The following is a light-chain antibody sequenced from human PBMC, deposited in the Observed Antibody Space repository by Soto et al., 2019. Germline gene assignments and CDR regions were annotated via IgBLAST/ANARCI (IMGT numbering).Light chain of an antibody. J-gene: IGKJ2*01. Sequence: EIVMTQSPATLSVSPGERATLSCRASQSVSSNLAWYQQKPGQAPRLLIYGASTRATGIPARFSGSGSGTAFPLTISSLQSEDFAVYSCQQYNNWPPMYTFGQGTKLEIK. CDR3: QQYNNWPPMYT. CDR2: GAS. V-gene: IGKV3-15*01. CDR1: QSVSSN.